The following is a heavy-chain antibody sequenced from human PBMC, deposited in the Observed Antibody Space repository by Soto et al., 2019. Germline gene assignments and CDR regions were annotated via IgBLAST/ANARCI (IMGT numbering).Heavy chain of an antibody. CDR3: ANDLQYLDY. CDR2: ISSSSSYI. D-gene: IGHD4-4*01. J-gene: IGHJ4*02. V-gene: IGHV3-21*01. Sequence: KTVGSLRLSWAASGFTFSSYSMNWVRQAPGKGLEWVSSISSSSSYIYYADSVKGRFTIARDNAKNSLYLQMNSLRADDTAVYYCANDLQYLDYWGQGTLVTVSS. CDR1: GFTFSSYS.